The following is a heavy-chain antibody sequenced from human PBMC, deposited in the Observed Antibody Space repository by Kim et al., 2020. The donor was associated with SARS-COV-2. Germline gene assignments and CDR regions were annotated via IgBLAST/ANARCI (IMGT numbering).Heavy chain of an antibody. CDR1: GGSISSYY. J-gene: IGHJ4*02. V-gene: IGHV4-59*01. D-gene: IGHD3-9*01. Sequence: SETLSLTCTVSGGSISSYYWSWIRQPPGKGLEWIGYIYYSGSTNYNPSLKSRVTISVDTSKNQFSLKLSSVTAADTAVYYCAGQTYYDIVYYFDYWGQGT. CDR2: IYYSGST. CDR3: AGQTYYDIVYYFDY.